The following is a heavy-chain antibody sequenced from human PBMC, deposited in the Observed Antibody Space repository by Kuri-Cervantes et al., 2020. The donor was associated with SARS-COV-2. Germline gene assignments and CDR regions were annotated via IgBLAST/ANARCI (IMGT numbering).Heavy chain of an antibody. D-gene: IGHD2/OR15-2a*01. Sequence: GSLRLSCTVSGVSISSYYWSWIRQPPGKGLEWIGYIDDIGSLKNNPSLQSLVTISVDTSKSQLSLKLCSVTAADTAVYYCVRIHLGINYYYYYMDVWGKGTTVTVSS. CDR1: GVSISSYY. CDR3: VRIHLGINYYYYYMDV. V-gene: IGHV4-59*01. CDR2: IDDIGSL. J-gene: IGHJ6*03.